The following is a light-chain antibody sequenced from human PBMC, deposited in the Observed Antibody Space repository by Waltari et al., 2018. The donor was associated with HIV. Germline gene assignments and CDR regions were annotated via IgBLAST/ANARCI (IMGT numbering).Light chain of an antibody. V-gene: IGLV2-8*01. CDR1: SSDVGGYTY. CDR2: EVS. J-gene: IGLJ1*01. CDR3: SSYAGSNNLGV. Sequence: QSALTQPPSASGSPGQSVTISCTGTSSDVGGYTYVSWYQQHPGKAPKRKIYEVSKRPSGVPDRFSGSKSGNTASLTVSGLQAEDEADYYCSSYAGSNNLGVFGTGTKVTVL.